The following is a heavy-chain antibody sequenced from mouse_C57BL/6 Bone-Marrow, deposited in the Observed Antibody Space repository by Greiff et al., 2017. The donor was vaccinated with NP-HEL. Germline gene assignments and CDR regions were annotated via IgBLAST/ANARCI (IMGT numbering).Heavy chain of an antibody. D-gene: IGHD2-3*01. CDR3: ASRDHGYYYYYAMDY. V-gene: IGHV1-76*01. CDR1: GYTFTDYY. CDR2: IYPGSGNT. J-gene: IGHJ4*01. Sequence: VQLVESGAELVRPGASVKLSCKASGYTFTDYYINWVKQRPGQGLEWIARIYPGSGNTYYNEKFKGKATLTAEKSSSTAYMQLSSLTSEDSAVYFCASRDHGYYYYYAMDYWGQGTSVTVSS.